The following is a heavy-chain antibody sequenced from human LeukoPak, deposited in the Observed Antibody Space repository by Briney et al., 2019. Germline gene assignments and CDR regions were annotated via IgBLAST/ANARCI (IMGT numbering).Heavy chain of an antibody. D-gene: IGHD6-19*01. CDR2: ISAYNGST. J-gene: IGHJ5*02. CDR3: ARVVKQWLVRDNWFDP. V-gene: IGHV1-18*01. Sequence: ASVKVSCKASGYTFTIYGISWVRQAPGQGLEWMGWISAYNGSTNYAQKLQGRVTMTTDTSTSTAYMELRSLRSDDTAVYYCARVVKQWLVRDNWFDPWGQGTLVTVSS. CDR1: GYTFTIYG.